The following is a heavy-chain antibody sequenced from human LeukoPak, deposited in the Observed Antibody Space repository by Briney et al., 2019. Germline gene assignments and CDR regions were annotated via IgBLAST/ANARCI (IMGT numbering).Heavy chain of an antibody. CDR1: GGSISSGSYY. V-gene: IGHV4-61*02. D-gene: IGHD3-22*01. J-gene: IGHJ3*02. CDR2: IYTSGST. CDR3: ARGPYSYDSSGAFDI. Sequence: SETLSLTCTVSGGSISSGSYYWSWIRQPAGKGLEWIGRIYTSGSTNYNPSLKSRVTISVDTSKNQFSLKLSSVTAADTAVYFCARGPYSYDSSGAFDIWGQGTMVAVSS.